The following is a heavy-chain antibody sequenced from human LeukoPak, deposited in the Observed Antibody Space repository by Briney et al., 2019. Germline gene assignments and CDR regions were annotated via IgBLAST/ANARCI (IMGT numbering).Heavy chain of an antibody. V-gene: IGHV4-39*07. J-gene: IGHJ6*03. CDR1: GGSISSSSYY. CDR3: ARLNYYYYYMDV. CDR2: IYYSGST. Sequence: SETLSLTCTVSGGSISSSSYYWGWIRQPPGKGLEWIGSIYYSGSTYYNPSLKSRVTISVDTSKNQFSLKLSSVTAADTAVYYCARLNYYYYYMDVWGKGTTVTISS.